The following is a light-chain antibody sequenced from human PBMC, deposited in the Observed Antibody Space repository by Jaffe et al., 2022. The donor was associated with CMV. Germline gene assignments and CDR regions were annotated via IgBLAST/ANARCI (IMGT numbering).Light chain of an antibody. CDR3: QAWDSDTVI. CDR2: QDS. V-gene: IGLV3-1*01. Sequence: SYELTQPPSVSVSPGQTASITCSGDKLGDKYVCWYQQKPGQSPVLVIYQDSKRPLGIPERFSGSSSGNAATLTISGAQAVDEADFYCQAWDSDTVIFGGGTKLTVL. J-gene: IGLJ2*01. CDR1: KLGDKY.